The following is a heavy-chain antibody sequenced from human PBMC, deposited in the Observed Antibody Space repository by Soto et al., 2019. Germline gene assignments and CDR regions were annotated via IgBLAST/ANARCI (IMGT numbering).Heavy chain of an antibody. V-gene: IGHV4-30-4*01. CDR3: ASIWFGDFDY. J-gene: IGHJ4*01. CDR2: FHSSGAT. D-gene: IGHD3-10*01. CDR1: GGSISSADYY. Sequence: QVQLQESSSGLVKPSQTLSLTCTVSGGSISSADYYWSWIRQPPGKGLEWIGYFHSSGATYKDPSLKSRVTISVDTSKNQISLKLDSVTAAYTAVYYCASIWFGDFDYWGHGTLVTVSS.